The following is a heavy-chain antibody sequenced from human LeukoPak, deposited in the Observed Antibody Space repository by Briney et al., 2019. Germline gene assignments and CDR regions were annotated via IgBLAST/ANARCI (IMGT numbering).Heavy chain of an antibody. CDR1: GFTFSTYW. J-gene: IGHJ1*01. CDR2: IDQDGSEK. V-gene: IGHV3-7*01. Sequence: GGSLRLSCAASGFTFSTYWMSWVRQSPGKGLEWVANIDQDGSEKFYVDSVKGRFTISRDNAKNSLYLQMSSLRADDTAVYYCARDRLLYYYDSGPTGHFQHWGQGTLVTVSS. D-gene: IGHD3-22*01. CDR3: ARDRLLYYYDSGPTGHFQH.